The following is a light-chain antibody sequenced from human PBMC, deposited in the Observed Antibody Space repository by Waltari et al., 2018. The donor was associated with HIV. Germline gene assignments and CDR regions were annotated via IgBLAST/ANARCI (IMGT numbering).Light chain of an antibody. J-gene: IGLJ2*01. CDR3: QVWHTSSDHAGVV. V-gene: IGLV3-21*02. Sequence: SYVLTQPPSVAVAPGQTARITCGGNNIGTKSVHWYQQKPGQAPVLVVYDDIVRPSGIPERFSGSNSESTATLTISRVDAGDEADYYCQVWHTSSDHAGVVFGGGTKLTVL. CDR2: DDI. CDR1: NIGTKS.